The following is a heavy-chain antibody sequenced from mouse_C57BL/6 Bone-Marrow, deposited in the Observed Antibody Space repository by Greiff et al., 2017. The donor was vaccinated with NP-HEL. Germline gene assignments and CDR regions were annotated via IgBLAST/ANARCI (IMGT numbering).Heavy chain of an antibody. D-gene: IGHD1-1*01. CDR3: ARSNYSASIHAH. V-gene: IGHV1-76*01. J-gene: IGHJ3*01. Sequence: QVKLQQSGAELVRPGASVKLSCKASGYTFTDYYINWVKQRPGQGLEWIARIYPGSGNTYYNEKFKGKATLTAEKSSSTAYMQLSSLTSEDSAVYFCARSNYSASIHAHCGQKTLVTLS. CDR2: IYPGSGNT. CDR1: GYTFTDYY.